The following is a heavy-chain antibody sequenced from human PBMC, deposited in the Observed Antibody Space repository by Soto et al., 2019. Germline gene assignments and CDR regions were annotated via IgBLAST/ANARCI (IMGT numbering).Heavy chain of an antibody. CDR3: ARGSSRGQQWPIDQTGYYYYGMDV. V-gene: IGHV5-51*01. Sequence: GESLKISCKGSGYSFTSYWIGWVRQMPGKGLEWMGIIYPGDSDTRYSPSFQGQVTISADKSISTAYLQWSSLKASDTAMYYCARGSSRGQQWPIDQTGYYYYGMDVWGQGTTVTVSS. CDR2: IYPGDSDT. D-gene: IGHD6-19*01. CDR1: GYSFTSYW. J-gene: IGHJ6*02.